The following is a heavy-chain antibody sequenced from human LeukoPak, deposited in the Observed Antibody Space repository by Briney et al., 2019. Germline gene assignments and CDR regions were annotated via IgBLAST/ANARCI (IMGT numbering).Heavy chain of an antibody. CDR2: ISGSGGST. J-gene: IGHJ5*02. V-gene: IGHV3-23*01. Sequence: GGSLRLSCAASGFTFSSYAMSWVRQAPGKGLEWVSAISGSGGSTYYADSVKGRFTISRDNSKNTLYLQMNSLRAEDTAVYYCAKDPSSSWTVNWFDLWGQGTLVTVSS. D-gene: IGHD6-13*01. CDR1: GFTFSSYA. CDR3: AKDPSSSWTVNWFDL.